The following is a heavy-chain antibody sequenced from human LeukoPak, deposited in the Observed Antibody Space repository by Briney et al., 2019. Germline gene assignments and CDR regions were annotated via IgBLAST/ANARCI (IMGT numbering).Heavy chain of an antibody. V-gene: IGHV3-21*01. CDR1: GXXFSSYS. CDR2: ISSSSSYI. J-gene: IGHJ4*02. CDR3: ARDSRIAVAGSDFDY. D-gene: IGHD6-19*01. Sequence: GGSLRXSXXASGXXFSSYSMNWVRQAPGKGLEWVSSISSSSSYIYYADSVKGRFTISRDNAKNSLYLQMNSLRAEDTAVYYCARDSRIAVAGSDFDYWGQGTLVTVSS.